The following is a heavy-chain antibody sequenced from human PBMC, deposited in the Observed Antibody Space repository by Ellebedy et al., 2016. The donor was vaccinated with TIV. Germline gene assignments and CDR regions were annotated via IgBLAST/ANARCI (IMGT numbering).Heavy chain of an antibody. Sequence: MPSETLSLTCAVSGGSIRSSNWWSWVRQPPGKGLEWIGSIYYSGSTYYNPSLKSRVTISVDTSKNQFSLKLSSVTAADTAVYYCARHPDSSNWYMVWWFDPWGQGTLVTVSS. CDR1: GGSIRSSNW. V-gene: IGHV4-39*01. CDR3: ARHPDSSNWYMVWWFDP. D-gene: IGHD6-13*01. J-gene: IGHJ5*02. CDR2: IYYSGST.